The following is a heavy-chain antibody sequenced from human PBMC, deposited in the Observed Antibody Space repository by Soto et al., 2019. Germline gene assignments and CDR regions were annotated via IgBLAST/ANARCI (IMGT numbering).Heavy chain of an antibody. D-gene: IGHD5-18*01. CDR3: ARTIVDTAMVGVFFDY. V-gene: IGHV4-59*01. CDR1: GGSISSYY. CDR2: IYYSGST. J-gene: IGHJ4*02. Sequence: QVQLQESGPGLVKPSETLSLTCTVSGGSISSYYWSWIRQPPGKGLEWIGYIYYSGSTNYNPSLKSRVTISVDTSKNQFSLKLSSVTAADTAVYYCARTIVDTAMVGVFFDYWGQGTLVTVSS.